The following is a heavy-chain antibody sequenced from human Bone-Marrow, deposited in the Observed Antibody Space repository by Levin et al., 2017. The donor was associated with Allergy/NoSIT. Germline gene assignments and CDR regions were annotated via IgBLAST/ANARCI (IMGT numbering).Heavy chain of an antibody. J-gene: IGHJ4*02. CDR2: IYYSGST. CDR1: GGSVSSGSYY. V-gene: IGHV4-61*01. D-gene: IGHD5-24*01. CDR3: ARGGARGIRWLQPT. Sequence: TSETLSLTCTVSGGSVSSGSYYWSWIRQPPGKGLEWIGYIYYSGSTNYNPSLKSRVTISVDTSKNQFSLKLSSVTAADTAVYYCARGGARGIRWLQPTRGQGTLVTVSS.